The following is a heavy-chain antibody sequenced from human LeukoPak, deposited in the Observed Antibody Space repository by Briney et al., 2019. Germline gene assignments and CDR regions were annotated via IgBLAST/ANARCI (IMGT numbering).Heavy chain of an antibody. CDR3: AREWAPSFLYGSGMVTGMDV. CDR1: GFTFSSYA. V-gene: IGHV3-30*14. J-gene: IGHJ6*02. CDR2: ISYDGSNK. D-gene: IGHD3-10*01. Sequence: GGSLRLSRAASGFTFSSYAMHWVRQAPGKGLEWVAVISYDGSNKYYAASVKGRFTISRDNSKNTLYLQMNSLRAEDTAVYYCAREWAPSFLYGSGMVTGMDVWGQGTTVTVSS.